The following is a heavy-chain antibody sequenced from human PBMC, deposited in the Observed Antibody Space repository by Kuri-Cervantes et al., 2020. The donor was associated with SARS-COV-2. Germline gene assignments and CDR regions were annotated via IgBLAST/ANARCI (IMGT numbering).Heavy chain of an antibody. J-gene: IGHJ4*02. V-gene: IGHV4-30-2*01. CDR3: ARSFSGWDPDY. Sequence: SETLSLTCTVSGDSISSGGNYWGWIRQPPGKGPEWIEYIYHSGSTSYNPTLKSRGTISVDRSKNQFSLKLSSVTAADTAVYYCARSFSGWDPDYWGQGTLVTVSS. CDR1: GDSISSGGNY. CDR2: IYHSGST. D-gene: IGHD6-25*01.